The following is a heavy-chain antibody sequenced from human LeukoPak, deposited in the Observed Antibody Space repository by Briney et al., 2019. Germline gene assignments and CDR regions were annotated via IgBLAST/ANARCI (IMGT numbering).Heavy chain of an antibody. CDR3: ARLRYSYGFRYYYYYMDV. D-gene: IGHD5-18*01. J-gene: IGHJ6*03. V-gene: IGHV3-48*01. CDR1: GFTFSSYS. CDR2: ISSSSSTI. Sequence: PGGSLRLSCAASGFTFSSYSMNWVRQAPGKGLEWVSYISSSSSTIYYADSVKGRFTISRDNAKNSLYLQMNSLRAEDTAVYYCARLRYSYGFRYYYYYMDVWGKGTTVTVSS.